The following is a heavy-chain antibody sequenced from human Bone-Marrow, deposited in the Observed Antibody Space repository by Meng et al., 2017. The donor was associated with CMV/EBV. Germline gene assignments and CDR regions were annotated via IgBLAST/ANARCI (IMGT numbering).Heavy chain of an antibody. J-gene: IGHJ4*02. CDR2: IYYSGST. V-gene: IGHV4-59*01. CDR1: GGSISSYY. CDR3: ARGCSSTSCYTAFDY. Sequence: SETLSLTCTVSGGSISSYYWSWIRQPPGKGLEWIGYIYYSGSTNYNPSLKSRVTISVDTSKNQFSLKLNSVTAADTAVYYCARGCSSTSCYTAFDYWGRGTLVTASS. D-gene: IGHD2-2*02.